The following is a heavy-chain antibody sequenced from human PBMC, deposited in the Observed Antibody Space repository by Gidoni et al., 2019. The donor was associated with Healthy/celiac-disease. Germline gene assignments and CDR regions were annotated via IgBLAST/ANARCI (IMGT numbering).Heavy chain of an antibody. CDR1: GFTSSSYA. D-gene: IGHD6-13*01. CDR2: ISYNGSNK. Sequence: VQLVDSGGGVVQPWRSLRLSCPASGFTSSSYAMHGVRQAPGKGMEWVAVISYNGSNKYYADSVKGRLTISRDNSKNTLYLQMNSLRAEDTAVYCCARGGRRIAAAGPGYWGQGTLVTVSS. V-gene: IGHV3-30-3*01. J-gene: IGHJ4*02. CDR3: ARGGRRIAAAGPGY.